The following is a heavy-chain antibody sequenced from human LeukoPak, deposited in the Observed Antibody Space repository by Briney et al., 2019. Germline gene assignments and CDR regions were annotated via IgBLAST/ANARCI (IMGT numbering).Heavy chain of an antibody. D-gene: IGHD2-15*01. Sequence: GGSLRLSCAASGLTFSSYAMSRVRQPPGKGLEWVSTISGSGGGTYYADSVKGRFTISRDNSKNTLYLQMNSLRPEDTAVYYCAGYFCSGGSCYRYFDYWGQGTLVTVSS. J-gene: IGHJ4*02. V-gene: IGHV3-23*01. CDR2: ISGSGGGT. CDR1: GLTFSSYA. CDR3: AGYFCSGGSCYRYFDY.